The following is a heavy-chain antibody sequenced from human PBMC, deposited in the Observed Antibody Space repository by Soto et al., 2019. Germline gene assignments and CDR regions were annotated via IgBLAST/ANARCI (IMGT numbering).Heavy chain of an antibody. Sequence: SQTLSLTCVGSVETVSSNSVAWNWVRQSPSRGLEWLGRTYYRSRWYSDHAVSVRSRIDINADTSKNQLSLQLNSVTPEDTAVYYCARSEEDSDYYHYGMDAWGQGTTVTVSS. CDR1: VETVSSNSVA. CDR2: TYYRSRWYS. J-gene: IGHJ6*02. V-gene: IGHV6-1*01. CDR3: ARSEEDSDYYHYGMDA. D-gene: IGHD2-15*01.